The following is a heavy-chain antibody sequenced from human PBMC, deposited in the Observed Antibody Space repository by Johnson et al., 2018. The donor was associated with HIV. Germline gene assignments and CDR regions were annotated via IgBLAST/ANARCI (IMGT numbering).Heavy chain of an antibody. CDR1: GFTFDDYA. Sequence: VQLVESGGGVVQPGRSLRLSCAASGFTFDDYAMHWVRQAPGKGLEWVSGISWTSASVAYADSVKGRFTISRDNAKNSLYLQMNSLRAEDTALYYCAKDINAGGSRGNAAFDIWGQGTMVTVSS. CDR3: AKDINAGGSRGNAAFDI. CDR2: ISWTSASV. D-gene: IGHD6-13*01. V-gene: IGHV3-9*01. J-gene: IGHJ3*02.